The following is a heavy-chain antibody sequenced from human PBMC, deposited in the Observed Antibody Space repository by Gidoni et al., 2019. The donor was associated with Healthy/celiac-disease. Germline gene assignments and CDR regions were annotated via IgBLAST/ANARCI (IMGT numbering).Heavy chain of an antibody. Sequence: EVQLVQSGAEVKKPGESLKISCKGSGYSFTSYWIGWVRQMPGKGLEWMGILYPGDSDTRYSPSFQGQVTISADKSISTAYLQWSSLKASDTAMYYCARRSLDIVVVVAADPNDAFDIWGQGTMVTVSS. V-gene: IGHV5-51*01. CDR1: GYSFTSYW. CDR3: ARRSLDIVVVVAADPNDAFDI. D-gene: IGHD2-15*01. J-gene: IGHJ3*02. CDR2: LYPGDSDT.